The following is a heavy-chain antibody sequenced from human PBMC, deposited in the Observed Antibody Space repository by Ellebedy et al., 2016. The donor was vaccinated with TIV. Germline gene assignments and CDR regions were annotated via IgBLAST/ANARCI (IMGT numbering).Heavy chain of an antibody. CDR1: GFSFSNYW. Sequence: GGSLRLSCAASGFSFSNYWLTWVRQAPGKGLEWVANIRQDGSEIYYVDSVKGRFTIFRDNANNSLYLQMNSLRAEDTAVYYCALLWFGELTSNWFDPWGQGTLVTVSS. J-gene: IGHJ5*02. CDR3: ALLWFGELTSNWFDP. D-gene: IGHD3-10*01. V-gene: IGHV3-7*01. CDR2: IRQDGSEI.